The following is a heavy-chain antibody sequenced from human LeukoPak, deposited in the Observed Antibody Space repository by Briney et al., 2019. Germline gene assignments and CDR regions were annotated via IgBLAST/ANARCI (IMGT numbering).Heavy chain of an antibody. V-gene: IGHV4-61*08. Sequence: SSETLSLTCTVSGGSISSGDYYWRWIRQPPGKGLEWIGYIYYSGTTNYNPSLKSRATISVDTSKNQFSLKVISVTAADTAVYYCARDLKIGYNSGWYSFDFWGQGILVTVSS. D-gene: IGHD6-19*01. CDR2: IYYSGTT. J-gene: IGHJ4*02. CDR1: GGSISSGDYY. CDR3: ARDLKIGYNSGWYSFDF.